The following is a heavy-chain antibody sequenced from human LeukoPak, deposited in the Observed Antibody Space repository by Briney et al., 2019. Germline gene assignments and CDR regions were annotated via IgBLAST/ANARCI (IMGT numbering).Heavy chain of an antibody. Sequence: GGSLRLSCAASGFTFSNYYMTWVRQAPGKGLEWVANIEQDGSEKYYVDSVKGRFTISRDNAKNPLFLQMNSLRPEDTAVYYCARDRVIQGYSSGWLFDYWGQGTLVTVSS. D-gene: IGHD6-19*01. V-gene: IGHV3-7*05. CDR3: ARDRVIQGYSSGWLFDY. CDR2: IEQDGSEK. J-gene: IGHJ4*02. CDR1: GFTFSNYY.